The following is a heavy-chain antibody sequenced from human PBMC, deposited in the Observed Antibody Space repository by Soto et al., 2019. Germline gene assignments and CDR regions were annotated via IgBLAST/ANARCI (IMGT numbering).Heavy chain of an antibody. CDR3: ARGSGVAVAGTGIDAFDI. J-gene: IGHJ3*02. D-gene: IGHD6-19*01. CDR2: INHSGST. V-gene: IGHV4-34*01. Sequence: PSETLSLTCAVYGGSFSDYYWTWVRQPPGEGLEWIGEINHSGSTNYNPSLKSRVTISVDKSKNQFSLKLSSVTAADTAVYYCARGSGVAVAGTGIDAFDIWGQGTMVTVSS. CDR1: GGSFSDYY.